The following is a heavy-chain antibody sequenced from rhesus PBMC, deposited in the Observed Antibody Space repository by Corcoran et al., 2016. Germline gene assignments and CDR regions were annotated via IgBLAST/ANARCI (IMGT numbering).Heavy chain of an antibody. CDR3: ARVDPSAYVYFDF. D-gene: IGHD2-39*01. CDR1: GYTITDYY. J-gene: IGHJ4*01. CDR2: INPYNGNT. Sequence: QVQLVQSGAEVKKPGSSVKVSCKAPGYTITDYYIHWVRQSPRQGLEWKGWINPYNGNTRYAQKFQGRVTMTRDTSTTTVYRELSSLRSEDTAVYYCARVDPSAYVYFDFWGQGVLVTVSS. V-gene: IGHV1S2*01.